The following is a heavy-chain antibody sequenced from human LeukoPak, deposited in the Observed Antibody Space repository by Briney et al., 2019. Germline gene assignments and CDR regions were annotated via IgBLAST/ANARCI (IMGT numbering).Heavy chain of an antibody. CDR2: IYHSGST. CDR1: GGSISSGGYS. CDR3: ARDGVTFGGVIDHHAFHI. J-gene: IGHJ3*02. V-gene: IGHV4-30-2*01. D-gene: IGHD3-16*02. Sequence: SQTLSLTCAVSGGSISSGGYSWSWIRQPPGKGLEWIGYIYHSGSTYYNPSLKSRVTISVDRSKNQFSLKLSSVTAADTAVYYYARDGVTFGGVIDHHAFHIWGQGTMVTVSS.